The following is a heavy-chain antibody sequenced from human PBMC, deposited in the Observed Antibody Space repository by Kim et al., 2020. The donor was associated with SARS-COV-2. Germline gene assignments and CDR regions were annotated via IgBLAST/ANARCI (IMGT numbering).Heavy chain of an antibody. CDR3: AKDQSGYQLPKW. J-gene: IGHJ4*02. V-gene: IGHV3-30*18. CDR2: ISYDGSNK. CDR1: GFTFSSYG. D-gene: IGHD2-2*01. Sequence: GGSLRLSCAASGFTFSSYGMHWVRQAPGKGLEWVAVISYDGSNKYYADSVKGRFTISRDNSKNTLYLQMNSLRAEDTAVYYCAKDQSGYQLPKWWGQGTLVTVSS.